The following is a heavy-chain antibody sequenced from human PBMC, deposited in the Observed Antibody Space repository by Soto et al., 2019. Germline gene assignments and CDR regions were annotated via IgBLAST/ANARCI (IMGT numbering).Heavy chain of an antibody. D-gene: IGHD2-2*02. CDR3: ARHRRCSSTSCYSNYYYYGMDV. V-gene: IGHV5-51*01. Sequence: PGESLKISCKSSGYSFTSYWIGWVRQMPGKGLEWMGNIYPGDSDTRYSPSFQGQVTISADKSTSTAYLQWSSLKASDTAMYYCARHRRCSSTSCYSNYYYYGMDVWGQGTTVTVSS. CDR1: GYSFTSYW. J-gene: IGHJ6*02. CDR2: IYPGDSDT.